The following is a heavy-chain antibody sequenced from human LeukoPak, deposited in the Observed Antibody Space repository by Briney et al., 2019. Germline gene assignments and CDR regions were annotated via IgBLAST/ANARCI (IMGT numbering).Heavy chain of an antibody. J-gene: IGHJ4*02. V-gene: IGHV3-7*03. CDR2: IKQDESEK. Sequence: GGSLRLSCAASGFTFSSYWMSWVRQAPGEGLEWVANIKQDESEKYYVGSVKGRFTISRDNAKNSLYLQMNSLRAEDTAVYYCASQPQWLATYIDYWGQGTLVTVSS. D-gene: IGHD6-19*01. CDR1: GFTFSSYW. CDR3: ASQPQWLATYIDY.